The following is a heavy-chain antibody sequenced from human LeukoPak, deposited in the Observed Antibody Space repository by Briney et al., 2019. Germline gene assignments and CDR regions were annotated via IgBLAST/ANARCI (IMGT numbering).Heavy chain of an antibody. CDR2: ISSSSSTI. V-gene: IGHV3-48*01. D-gene: IGHD3-9*01. Sequence: GGSLRLSCAASGFTFSSYSMNWVRQAPGKGLEWVSYISSSSSTIYYADSVKGRFTISRDNAKNSLYLQMNSLRAEDTAVYYCARDRRYFDSHDAFDIWGQGTMVTVSS. J-gene: IGHJ3*02. CDR1: GFTFSSYS. CDR3: ARDRRYFDSHDAFDI.